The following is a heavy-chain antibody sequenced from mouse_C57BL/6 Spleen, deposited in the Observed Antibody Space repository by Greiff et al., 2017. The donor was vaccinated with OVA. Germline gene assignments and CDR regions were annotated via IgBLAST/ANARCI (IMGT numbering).Heavy chain of an antibody. V-gene: IGHV1-15*01. CDR3: TRIGGEGRTVVASMDY. D-gene: IGHD1-1*01. J-gene: IGHJ4*01. CDR2: IDPETGGT. CDR1: GYTFTDYE. Sequence: QVQLKQSGAELVRPGASVTLSCKASGYTFTDYEMHWVKQTPVHGLEWIGAIDPETGGTAYNQKFKGKAILTADKSSSTAYIELRSLTSEDSAVYYCTRIGGEGRTVVASMDYWGQGTSVTVSS.